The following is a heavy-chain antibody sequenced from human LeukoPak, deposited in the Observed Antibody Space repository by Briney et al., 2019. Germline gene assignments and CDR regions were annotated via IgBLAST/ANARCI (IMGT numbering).Heavy chain of an antibody. CDR2: IHYSGKA. Sequence: PSETLSLTCTVSSGSISGHYWTWIRQPPGKGLEWIGQIHYSGKADYNPSLKTRIDISVDMSKNQMSLKVNSVTAADTAVYYCARFGVDYDMDVWGQGTAVTVS. CDR3: ARFGVDYDMDV. V-gene: IGHV4-59*11. CDR1: SGSISGHY. D-gene: IGHD3-16*01. J-gene: IGHJ6*02.